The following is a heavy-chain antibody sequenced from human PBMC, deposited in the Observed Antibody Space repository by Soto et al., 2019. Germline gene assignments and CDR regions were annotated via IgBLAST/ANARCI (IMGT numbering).Heavy chain of an antibody. CDR3: ARLCPGIAAAGPRPLDV. J-gene: IGHJ6*02. CDR2: IIPIFGTA. V-gene: IGHV1-69*13. CDR1: GGTFSSYA. Sequence: SVKVSFKASGGTFSSYAISWVRQAPGQGLEWMGGIIPIFGTANYAQKFQGRVTITADESTSTAYMELSSLRSEDTAVYYCARLCPGIAAAGPRPLDVWGQGTTVTVSS. D-gene: IGHD6-13*01.